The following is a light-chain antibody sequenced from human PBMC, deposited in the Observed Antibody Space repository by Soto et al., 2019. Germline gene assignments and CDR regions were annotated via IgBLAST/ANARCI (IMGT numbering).Light chain of an antibody. CDR1: SSDVGTYNY. CDR3: SSYAGSNRRV. V-gene: IGLV2-8*01. J-gene: IGLJ2*01. Sequence: QSALTQPPSASGSPGQSVTISCTGTSSDVGTYNYVSWYQQHPGKAPKLMIYEVNMRPSGVPDRFSGSKSDNTASLTVSGLQTEDEADYYCSSYAGSNRRVFGGGTKVTVL. CDR2: EVN.